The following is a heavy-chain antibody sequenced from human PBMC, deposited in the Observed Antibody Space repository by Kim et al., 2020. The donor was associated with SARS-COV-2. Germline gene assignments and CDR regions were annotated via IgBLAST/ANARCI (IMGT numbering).Heavy chain of an antibody. Sequence: YSQKFQGRVTITTDTSSTTAYMELSSLRSEDTAMYYCARELITGDDAFDIWGQGTTVTVSS. J-gene: IGHJ3*02. V-gene: IGHV1-3*01. CDR3: ARELITGDDAFDI. D-gene: IGHD3-22*01.